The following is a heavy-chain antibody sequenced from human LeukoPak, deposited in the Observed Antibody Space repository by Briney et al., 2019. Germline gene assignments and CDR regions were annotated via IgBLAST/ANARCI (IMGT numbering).Heavy chain of an antibody. Sequence: GGSLRLSCAASGFTFRSYGMHWVRQAPGKGLEWVAVISYDGSNKYYADSVKGRFTISRDNSKNTLYLQMNSLRAEDTAVYYCAKVQVSYGDYVGAFDIWGQGTMVTVSS. CDR1: GFTFRSYG. CDR2: ISYDGSNK. V-gene: IGHV3-30*18. J-gene: IGHJ3*02. D-gene: IGHD4-17*01. CDR3: AKVQVSYGDYVGAFDI.